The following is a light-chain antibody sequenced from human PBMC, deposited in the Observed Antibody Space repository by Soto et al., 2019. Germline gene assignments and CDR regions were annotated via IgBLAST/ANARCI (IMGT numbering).Light chain of an antibody. CDR3: SSFTSSSTWV. CDR2: EVS. CDR1: SSDVGGYNY. J-gene: IGLJ3*02. Sequence: QSALTQPASVSGSPGQSITISCTGTSSDVGGYNYVSWFQQYPGKAPKLMIYEVSNRPSGVSVRFSGSKSGNTASLTIPGLQAEDEADFYCSSFTSSSTWVFGGGTQLTVL. V-gene: IGLV2-14*01.